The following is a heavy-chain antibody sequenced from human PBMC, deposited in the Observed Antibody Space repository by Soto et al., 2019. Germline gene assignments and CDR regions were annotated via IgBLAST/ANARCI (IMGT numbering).Heavy chain of an antibody. CDR1: GGPFSSYG. CDR3: ASDMPDDGFDI. J-gene: IGHJ3*02. D-gene: IGHD2-2*01. CDR2: IIPIIDTT. V-gene: IGHV1-69*01. Sequence: QVQLVQSGAEVKKPGSSVKVSCKASGGPFSSYGFSWVRQAPGQGLEWMGGIIPIIDTTNYARKFQGRVTITADESTSTAYMELSSLTSDDTAAYYCASDMPDDGFDIWGQGTMVTVYS.